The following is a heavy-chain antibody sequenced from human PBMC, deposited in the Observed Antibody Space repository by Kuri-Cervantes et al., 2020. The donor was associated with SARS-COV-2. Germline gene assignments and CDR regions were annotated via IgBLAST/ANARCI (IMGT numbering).Heavy chain of an antibody. CDR1: GGSFSGYY. J-gene: IGHJ4*02. CDR3: ARYLYGSGSYYNSYYFDY. D-gene: IGHD3-10*01. Sequence: GSLRLSCAVYGGSFSGYYWSWIRQPPGKGLEWIGEIKHSGSTNYNPSLKSRVTISVDTSKNQFSLKLSSVTAADTAVYYCARYLYGSGSYYNSYYFDYWGQGTLVTVSS. V-gene: IGHV4-34*01. CDR2: IKHSGST.